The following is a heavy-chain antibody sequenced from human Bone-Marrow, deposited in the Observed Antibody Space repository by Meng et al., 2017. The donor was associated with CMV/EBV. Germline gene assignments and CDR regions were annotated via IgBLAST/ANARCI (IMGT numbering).Heavy chain of an antibody. Sequence: GSLRLSCAVYGGSFSGYYWSWIRQPPGKGLEWIGEINHSGSTNYNPSLKSRVTISVDTSKTQFSLKLSSVTAADTAVYYCARGLNDYWSGYYVDYWGQGTLVTVSS. J-gene: IGHJ4*02. CDR1: GGSFSGYY. CDR3: ARGLNDYWSGYYVDY. D-gene: IGHD3-3*01. CDR2: INHSGST. V-gene: IGHV4-34*01.